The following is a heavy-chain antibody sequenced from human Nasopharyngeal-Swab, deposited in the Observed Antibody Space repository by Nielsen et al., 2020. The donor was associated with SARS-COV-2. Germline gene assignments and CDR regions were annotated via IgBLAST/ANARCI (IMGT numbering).Heavy chain of an antibody. CDR1: GFTFSSYA. Sequence: GESLKISCAASGFTFSSYAMSWVRQAPGKGLEWVSAISGSGGSTYYADSVKGRFTIPRDNSKNTLYLQMNSLRAEDTAVYYCAKYYGDYPYYYYMDVWGKGTTVTVSS. D-gene: IGHD4-17*01. J-gene: IGHJ6*03. CDR2: ISGSGGST. CDR3: AKYYGDYPYYYYMDV. V-gene: IGHV3-23*01.